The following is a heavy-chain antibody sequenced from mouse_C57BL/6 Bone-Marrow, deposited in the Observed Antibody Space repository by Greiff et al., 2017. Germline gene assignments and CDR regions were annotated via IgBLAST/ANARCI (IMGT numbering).Heavy chain of an antibody. V-gene: IGHV5-15*01. Sequence: EVKLMESGGGLVQPGGSLKLSCAASGFTFSDYGMAWVRQAPRKGPEWVAFISNLAYSIYYADTVTGRFTISRENAKNTLYLEMSSLRSEDTAMYYCARYDYDGYAMDYWGLGTSVTVSS. J-gene: IGHJ4*01. CDR2: ISNLAYSI. CDR1: GFTFSDYG. D-gene: IGHD2-4*01. CDR3: ARYDYDGYAMDY.